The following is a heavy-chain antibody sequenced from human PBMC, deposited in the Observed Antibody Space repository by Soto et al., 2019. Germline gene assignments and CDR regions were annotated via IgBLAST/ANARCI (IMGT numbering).Heavy chain of an antibody. D-gene: IGHD6-6*01. CDR3: ARGRRGVAARSGDYYYYYMDV. J-gene: IGHJ6*03. CDR1: GYTFTSYD. V-gene: IGHV1-8*01. Sequence: KNIPASVKVSCKASGYTFTSYDINWVRQATGQGLEWMGWMNPNSGNTGYAQKFQGRVTMTRNTSISTAYMELSSLRSEDTAVYYCARGRRGVAARSGDYYYYYMDVWGKGTTVTVSS. CDR2: MNPNSGNT.